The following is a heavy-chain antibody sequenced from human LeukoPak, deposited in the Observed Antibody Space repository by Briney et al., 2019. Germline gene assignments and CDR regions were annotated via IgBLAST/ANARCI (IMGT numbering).Heavy chain of an antibody. D-gene: IGHD2-2*01. CDR2: INPSGGST. Sequence: ASVKVSCKASGYTFTSYYMHWVRQAPGQGLEWMGIINPSGGSTSYAQKFQGRVTMTRDTSTSTVYMELSSLRSEDTAVYYCARTRRGYCSSTSCSNWVDPWGQGTLVTVSS. J-gene: IGHJ5*02. CDR1: GYTFTSYY. V-gene: IGHV1-46*01. CDR3: ARTRRGYCSSTSCSNWVDP.